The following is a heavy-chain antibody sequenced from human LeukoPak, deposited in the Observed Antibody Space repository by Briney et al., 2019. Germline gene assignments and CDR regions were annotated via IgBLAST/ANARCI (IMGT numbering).Heavy chain of an antibody. CDR3: ARNYGDYVSWVY. V-gene: IGHV4-59*01. Sequence: SETLSLTCTVSGGSISSYYWSWIRQPPGKGLAWIGYIYYSGSTNYNPSLKSRVTISVDTSKNQFSLKLSSVTAADTAVYYCARNYGDYVSWVYWGQGTLVTVSS. J-gene: IGHJ4*02. CDR2: IYYSGST. D-gene: IGHD4-17*01. CDR1: GGSISSYY.